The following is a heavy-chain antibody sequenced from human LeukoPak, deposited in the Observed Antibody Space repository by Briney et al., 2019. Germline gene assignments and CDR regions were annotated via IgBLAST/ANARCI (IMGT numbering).Heavy chain of an antibody. CDR2: ISSSSSTI. D-gene: IGHD2-15*01. V-gene: IGHV3-48*01. Sequence: GGSLRLSCAASGFTFSSYSMNWVRQAPGKGLEWVSYISSSSSTIYYADSVKGRSTISRDNAKNSLYLQMNSLRAEDTAVYYCARDRGYCSGGSCYRAEWAAVAFDIWGQGTMVTVSS. CDR3: ARDRGYCSGGSCYRAEWAAVAFDI. CDR1: GFTFSSYS. J-gene: IGHJ3*02.